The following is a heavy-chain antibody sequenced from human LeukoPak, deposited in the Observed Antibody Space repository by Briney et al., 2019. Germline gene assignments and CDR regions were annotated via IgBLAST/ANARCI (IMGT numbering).Heavy chain of an antibody. J-gene: IGHJ4*02. CDR2: ISYDGSNK. Sequence: GGSLRLSCAASGFTFSSYAMHWVRQAPGKGLERVAVISYDGSNKYYADSVKGRFTISRDNSKNALYLQMNSLRAEDTAVYYCARDDSGSYAYYFDYWGQGTLVTVSS. D-gene: IGHD1-26*01. V-gene: IGHV3-30-3*01. CDR1: GFTFSSYA. CDR3: ARDDSGSYAYYFDY.